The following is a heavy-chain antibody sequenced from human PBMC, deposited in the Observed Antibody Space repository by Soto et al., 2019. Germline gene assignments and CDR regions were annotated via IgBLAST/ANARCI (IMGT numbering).Heavy chain of an antibody. D-gene: IGHD3-3*01. CDR2: INAGNGNT. V-gene: IGHV1-3*01. J-gene: IGHJ6*02. CDR3: TRDLIARGYYDLCRGYYPIDAMDV. CDR1: GYTFTSYA. Sequence: ASVKVSCKASGYTFTSYAMHWVRQAPAQRLEWMGWINAGNGNTKYSQKFQGSVTITSDTSASTAYMELSTLRSEDTAVYYCTRDLIARGYYDLCRGYYPIDAMDVWGQGTTVTVSS.